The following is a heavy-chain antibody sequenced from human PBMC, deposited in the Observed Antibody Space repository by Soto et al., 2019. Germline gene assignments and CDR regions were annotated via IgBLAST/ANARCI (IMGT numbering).Heavy chain of an antibody. Sequence: QLQLQESGPGLVKPSEALSLTCSVSGGSISSSSYYWGWIRQPPGKGLDWIGRIYDSGSTYYNPSLKSRVTISIDKSKNQFSLKLRSLTAADTAVYYCARLEGLATFSYYFDFWGQGTLGTVSS. CDR3: ARLEGLATFSYYFDF. D-gene: IGHD3-9*01. V-gene: IGHV4-39*01. CDR1: GGSISSSSYY. CDR2: IYDSGST. J-gene: IGHJ4*02.